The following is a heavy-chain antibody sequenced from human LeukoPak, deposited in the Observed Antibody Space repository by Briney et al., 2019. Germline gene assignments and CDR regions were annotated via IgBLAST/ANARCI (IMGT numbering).Heavy chain of an antibody. CDR3: ARVKQWSDAFDI. J-gene: IGHJ3*02. CDR2: INHSGST. CDR1: GGSFSGYY. Sequence: PSETLSLTCAVYGGSFSGYYWSWIRQPPGKGLEWIGEINHSGSTNYNPSFKSRVTISVDTSKNQFSLKLSSVTAADTAVYYCARVKQWSDAFDIWGQGTMVTVSS. V-gene: IGHV4-34*01. D-gene: IGHD6-19*01.